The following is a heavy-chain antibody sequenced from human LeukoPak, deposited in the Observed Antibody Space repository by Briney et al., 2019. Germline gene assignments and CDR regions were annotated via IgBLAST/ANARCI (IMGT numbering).Heavy chain of an antibody. V-gene: IGHV4-39*01. CDR2: IYYSGST. CDR1: GDSISSSSYY. J-gene: IGHJ4*02. D-gene: IGHD1-26*01. CDR3: ARHTDSGSYLGYFDY. Sequence: SETLSLTCTVAGDSISSSSYYWGWIRQPRGKGLEWIGSIYYSGSTYYNPSLKTRVIISVDTSKTQFSLKLSSVTAADTAVYYCARHTDSGSYLGYFDYWGQGTLVTVSS.